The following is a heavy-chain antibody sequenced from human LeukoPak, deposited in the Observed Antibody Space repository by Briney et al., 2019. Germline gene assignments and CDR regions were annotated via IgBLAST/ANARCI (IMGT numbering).Heavy chain of an antibody. CDR2: MSSSGSYI. CDR3: ARGVYSSAWYGGEDFDY. J-gene: IGHJ4*02. CDR1: GFTFSNYS. D-gene: IGHD6-13*01. V-gene: IGHV3-21*01. Sequence: PGGSLRLSCAASGFTFSNYSMNWVRQAPGRGLEWVSSMSSSGSYIYYADSVKGRFTVSRDNARNSLYLHMNSLRAEDTAVYYCARGVYSSAWYGGEDFDYWGQGTLVTVSS.